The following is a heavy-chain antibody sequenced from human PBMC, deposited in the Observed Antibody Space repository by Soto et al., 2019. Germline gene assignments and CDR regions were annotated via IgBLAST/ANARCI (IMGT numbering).Heavy chain of an antibody. J-gene: IGHJ5*02. V-gene: IGHV3-21*01. D-gene: IGHD6-6*01. CDR1: SITFSSYT. Sequence: SMILACAASSITFSSYTMNWVHQTQGKGLEWVSSISSSSSYIYYADSVKGRFTISRDNAKNSLYLQMNSLRAEDTDVYYCARDFTAARPGWCDPCGQQTRGSIYS. CDR3: ARDFTAARPGWCDP. CDR2: ISSSSSYI.